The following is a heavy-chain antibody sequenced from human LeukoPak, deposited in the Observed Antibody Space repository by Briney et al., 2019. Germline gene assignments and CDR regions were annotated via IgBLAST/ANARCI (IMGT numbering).Heavy chain of an antibody. D-gene: IGHD6-13*01. Sequence: SETLSLTCTVSGYSISNYYWSWVRQPPGKGLEWVGYIYHSGSTKYTPSLKSRVTISIDTSKHQFSLKLSSVTAADTAMYYCARGGDTSSWYAWFDPWGQGTLVTVSS. J-gene: IGHJ5*02. V-gene: IGHV4-59*01. CDR3: ARGGDTSSWYAWFDP. CDR1: GYSISNYY. CDR2: IYHSGST.